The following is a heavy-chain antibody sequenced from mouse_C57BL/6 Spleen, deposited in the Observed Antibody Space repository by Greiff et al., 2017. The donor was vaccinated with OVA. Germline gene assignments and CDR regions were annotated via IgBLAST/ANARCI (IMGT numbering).Heavy chain of an antibody. D-gene: IGHD1-1*01. CDR1: GYTFTSYG. CDR2: IYPRSGNT. Sequence: QVQLQQSGAELARPGASVKLSCKASGYTFTSYGISWVKQRTGQGLEWIGEIYPRSGNTYYNEKFKGKATLTADKSSSTAYMELRSLTSEDCAGYFGARSGDYYGSSYRYFDVWGTGTTVTVSS. CDR3: ARSGDYYGSSYRYFDV. J-gene: IGHJ1*03. V-gene: IGHV1-81*01.